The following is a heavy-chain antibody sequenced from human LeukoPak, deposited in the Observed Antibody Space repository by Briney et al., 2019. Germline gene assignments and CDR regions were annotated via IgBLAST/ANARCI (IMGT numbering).Heavy chain of an antibody. CDR2: ISGSGGSA. J-gene: IGHJ4*02. CDR1: GFTFSSYA. V-gene: IGHV3-23*01. CDR3: AKDKSGIAAAAYYLDY. D-gene: IGHD6-13*01. Sequence: GGSLRLSCAASGFTFSSYAMSWVRQAPGKGLEWVSAISGSGGSAYYADSVKGRFTVSRDNSKNTLYLHTNSLRAEDTAVYYCAKDKSGIAAAAYYLDYWGQGTLVIVSS.